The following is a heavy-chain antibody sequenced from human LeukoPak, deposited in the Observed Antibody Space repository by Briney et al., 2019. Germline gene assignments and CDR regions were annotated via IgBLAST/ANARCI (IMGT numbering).Heavy chain of an antibody. Sequence: PGRSLRLSCAASGFTFSNYGMHWVRQAPGKGLEWLSYISTSSSYIYYADSVKGRFTVSRDNAMNSLFLQMNSLIAEDTAVYYCARVGIRFLEQYYFDYWGQGTWSPSPQ. CDR3: ARVGIRFLEQYYFDY. J-gene: IGHJ4*02. D-gene: IGHD3-3*01. V-gene: IGHV3-21*01. CDR1: GFTFSNYG. CDR2: ISTSSSYI.